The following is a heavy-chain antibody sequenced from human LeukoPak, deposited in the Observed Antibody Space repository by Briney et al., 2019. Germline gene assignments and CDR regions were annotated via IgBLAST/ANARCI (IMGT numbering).Heavy chain of an antibody. CDR1: GFTFSNYW. CDR2: IKQDGSEK. J-gene: IGHJ4*02. D-gene: IGHD1-7*01. V-gene: IGHV3-7*01. CDR3: ARDDDWNYEDY. Sequence: GGSLRLSCAASGFTFSNYWMSWVRQAPGKGLQWVANIKQDGSEKYYVDSVRGRFTISRDNAKKSLYLQMNSLRAEDTAVYYCARDDDWNYEDYWGQGTLVTVSS.